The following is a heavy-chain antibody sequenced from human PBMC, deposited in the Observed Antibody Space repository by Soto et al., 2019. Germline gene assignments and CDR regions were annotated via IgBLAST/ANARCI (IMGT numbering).Heavy chain of an antibody. CDR1: GYTFASYA. CDR2: ISAYNGNT. J-gene: IGHJ4*02. CDR3: ARDPPPPDY. Sequence: QVQLVQSGAEVKKPGASVKVSCKASGYTFASYAISWMRQAPGQGLEWMGWISAYNGNTNYAQKLQGRVTMTPDTSTSTAYMELRSLRSDATAVYYCARDPPPPDYWGQGTLVTVSS. V-gene: IGHV1-18*01.